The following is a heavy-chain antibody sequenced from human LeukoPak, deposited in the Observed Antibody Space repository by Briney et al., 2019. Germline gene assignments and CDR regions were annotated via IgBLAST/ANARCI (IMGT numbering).Heavy chain of an antibody. CDR2: INPNSGGT. J-gene: IGHJ4*02. CDR3: ARDDGYCTNGVCYPDY. V-gene: IGHV1-2*02. Sequence: GASVKVSCKASGYTFTGYYMHWVRQAPGQGLEWMGWINPNSGGTNYAQKFQGRVTMTRDTSISTAYMELSRLRSDDTAVYYCARDDGYCTNGVCYPDYWGQGTLVTVSS. D-gene: IGHD2-8*01. CDR1: GYTFTGYY.